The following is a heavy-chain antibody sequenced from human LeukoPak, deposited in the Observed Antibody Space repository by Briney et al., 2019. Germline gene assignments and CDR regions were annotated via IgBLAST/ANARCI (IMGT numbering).Heavy chain of an antibody. CDR1: GYTFTSYG. CDR2: ISAYNGNT. Sequence: ASVKVSCKASGYTFTSYGISWVRQAPGQGLEWMGWISAYNGNTNYAQKLQGRVTITTDTSTSTAYMELRSLRSDDTAVYYCARGSTVTKDYYYGMDVWGQGTTVTVSS. D-gene: IGHD4-17*01. CDR3: ARGSTVTKDYYYGMDV. V-gene: IGHV1-18*01. J-gene: IGHJ6*02.